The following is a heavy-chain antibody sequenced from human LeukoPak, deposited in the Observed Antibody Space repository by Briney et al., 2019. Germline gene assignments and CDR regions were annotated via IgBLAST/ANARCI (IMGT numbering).Heavy chain of an antibody. V-gene: IGHV3-21*01. CDR2: ISSSSSYI. CDR3: ARAVTQDIVVVPAASDY. Sequence: GGSLRLSCAASGFTFSSYSMNWVRQAPGEGLEWVSSISSSSSYIYYADSVKGRFTISRDNAKNSLYLQMNSLRAEDTAVYYCARAVTQDIVVVPAASDYWGQGTLVTVSS. D-gene: IGHD2-2*01. J-gene: IGHJ4*02. CDR1: GFTFSSYS.